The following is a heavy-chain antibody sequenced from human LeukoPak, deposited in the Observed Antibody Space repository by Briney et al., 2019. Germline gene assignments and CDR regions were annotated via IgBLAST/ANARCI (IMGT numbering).Heavy chain of an antibody. J-gene: IGHJ4*02. D-gene: IGHD1-26*01. Sequence: GGSLRLSCAASGFTFSSSGMHWVRQTPGKGLEWVAFVRYDGSNKNYVDSVKGRFTISRDNSKNTLYLQMNSLRAEDTAVYYCAKDIALYREPLYYWGQGTLVTVSS. CDR3: AKDIALYREPLYY. CDR2: VRYDGSNK. CDR1: GFTFSSSG. V-gene: IGHV3-30*02.